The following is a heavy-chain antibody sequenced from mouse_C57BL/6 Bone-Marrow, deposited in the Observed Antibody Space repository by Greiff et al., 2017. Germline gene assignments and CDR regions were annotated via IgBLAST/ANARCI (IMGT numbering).Heavy chain of an antibody. V-gene: IGHV1-69*01. CDR2: IDPSDSYT. J-gene: IGHJ4*01. Sequence: QVQLQQPGAELVMPGASVKLSCKASGYTFTSYWMHWVKQRPGQGLEWIGEIDPSDSYTNYNQKFKGKSTLTVDKSSSTAYMQLSSLTSEDSAVYYCASPNWYGAMDYWGQGTSVTVSS. CDR1: GYTFTSYW. CDR3: ASPNWYGAMDY. D-gene: IGHD4-1*02.